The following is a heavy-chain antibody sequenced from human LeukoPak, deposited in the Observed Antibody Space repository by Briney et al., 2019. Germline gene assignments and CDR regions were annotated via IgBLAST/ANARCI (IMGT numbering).Heavy chain of an antibody. D-gene: IGHD1-14*01. J-gene: IGHJ6*02. CDR1: GYTFTSYD. V-gene: IGHV1-8*01. CDR2: MNPNSGNT. CDR3: ARGGEPKGRYYYYGMDV. Sequence: ASVKVSCKASGYTFTSYDINWVRQATGQGLEWMGWMNPNSGNTGYAQKFQGRVTMTRNTSISIAYMELSSLRSEDTAVYYCARGGEPKGRYYYYGMDVWGQGTTVTVSS.